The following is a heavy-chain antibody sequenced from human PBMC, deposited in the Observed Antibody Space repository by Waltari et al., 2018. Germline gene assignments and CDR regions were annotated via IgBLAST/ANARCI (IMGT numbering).Heavy chain of an antibody. CDR2: VDPEDGET. J-gene: IGHJ5*02. D-gene: IGHD4-17*01. V-gene: IGHV1-69-2*01. Sequence: EVQLVQSGAEVKKPGATVKISCKASGYTFTDYYMHWVQQAPGKGLEWMGRVDPEDGETIYAEKFQGRGTITADTSTDTAYMELSSLRSEDTAVYYCATDPPADYGDYEAKDPWGQGTLVTVSS. CDR1: GYTFTDYY. CDR3: ATDPPADYGDYEAKDP.